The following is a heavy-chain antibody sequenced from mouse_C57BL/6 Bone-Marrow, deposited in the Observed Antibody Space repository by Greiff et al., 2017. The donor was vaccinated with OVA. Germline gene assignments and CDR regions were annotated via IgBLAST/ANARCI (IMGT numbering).Heavy chain of an antibody. J-gene: IGHJ3*01. CDR1: GYTFTSYW. Sequence: QVQLQQPGAELVKPGASVKLSCKASGYTFTSYWMHWVKQRPGRGLEWIGRIDPHSGGTKYSEKFKGKATLTVDKPSSTAYMQLSSLTSEDSAVEYCARPSNYCGFADWGQGTLVTVSA. D-gene: IGHD1-1*01. CDR2: IDPHSGGT. CDR3: ARPSNYCGFAD. V-gene: IGHV1-72*01.